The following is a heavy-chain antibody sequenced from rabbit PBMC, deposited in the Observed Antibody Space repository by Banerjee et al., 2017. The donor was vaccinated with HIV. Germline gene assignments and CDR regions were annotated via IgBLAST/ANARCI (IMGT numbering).Heavy chain of an antibody. CDR1: GFSFSSSYY. CDR3: AREPYAISSGYYPNYGMDL. CDR2: IYVGSSGST. V-gene: IGHV1S45*01. D-gene: IGHD1-1*01. J-gene: IGHJ6*01. Sequence: QEQLVESGGGLVQPEGSLTLTCTASGFSFSSSYYMCWVRQAPGKGLEWIGCIYVGSSGSTYYASWAKGRFTISKTSSTTVTLQMTSLTAADTATYFCAREPYAISSGYYPNYGMDLWGPGTLVTVS.